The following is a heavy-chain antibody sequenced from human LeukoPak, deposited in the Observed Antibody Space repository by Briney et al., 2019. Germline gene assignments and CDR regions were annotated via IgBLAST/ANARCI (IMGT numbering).Heavy chain of an antibody. Sequence: SETLSLTCTVSGGSISSYYWSWIRQPPGKGLEWIGYIYYSGSTNYNPSLKSRVTMSVDTSKNQFSLKLSSVTAADTAVYYCARGKYSWSFDYWGQGTLVTVSS. V-gene: IGHV4-59*01. CDR1: GGSISSYY. J-gene: IGHJ4*02. D-gene: IGHD6-13*01. CDR3: ARGKYSWSFDY. CDR2: IYYSGST.